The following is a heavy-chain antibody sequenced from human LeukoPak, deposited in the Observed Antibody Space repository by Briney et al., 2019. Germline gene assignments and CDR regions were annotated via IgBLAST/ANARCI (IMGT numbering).Heavy chain of an antibody. J-gene: IGHJ4*02. CDR1: GGSISSYY. D-gene: IGHD3-16*02. CDR3: ARGSYRYGLDY. CDR2: IYYSGST. V-gene: IGHV4-59*01. Sequence: SAPLSLTCTVSGGSISSYYWSWSRRPPGKGLGWIGYIYYSGSTNYNPSLKSRVTISVDTSKNQFSLKLSSVTAADTAVYYCARGSYRYGLDYWGQGTLVTVSS.